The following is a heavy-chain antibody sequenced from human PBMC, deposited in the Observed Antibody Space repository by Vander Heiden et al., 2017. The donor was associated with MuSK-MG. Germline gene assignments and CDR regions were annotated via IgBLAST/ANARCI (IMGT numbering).Heavy chain of an antibody. J-gene: IGHJ6*02. D-gene: IGHD2-2*01. Sequence: QVHVVASVGGLVQPGSSLRRSCAASGLTFSSYGMHWVRQAPGKGLEWVAVIWYDGSNKYYGDSVKGRFTISRDNSKNTLYLQMNSLRAEDTAVYYCARGPMASNYYYYGMDVWGQGTTVTVSS. CDR1: GLTFSSYG. V-gene: IGHV3-33*01. CDR2: IWYDGSNK. CDR3: ARGPMASNYYYYGMDV.